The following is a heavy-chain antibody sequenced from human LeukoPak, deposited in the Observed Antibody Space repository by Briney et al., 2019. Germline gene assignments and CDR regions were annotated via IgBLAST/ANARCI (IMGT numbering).Heavy chain of an antibody. J-gene: IGHJ4*02. V-gene: IGHV3-30*18. CDR2: ISYDGSNK. Sequence: GGSLRLSCAASGFTFSSYGMHWVRQAPGKGLEWVAVISYDGSNKYYADSVKGRFTISRDNSKNTLYLQMNSLRAEDTAVYYCAKDLGGYCSGGSCYSPDYWGQGTLVTVSS. D-gene: IGHD2-15*01. CDR1: GFTFSSYG. CDR3: AKDLGGYCSGGSCYSPDY.